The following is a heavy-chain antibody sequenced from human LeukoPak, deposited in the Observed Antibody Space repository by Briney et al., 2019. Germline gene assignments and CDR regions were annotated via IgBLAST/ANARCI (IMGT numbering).Heavy chain of an antibody. CDR1: GFTFSSYA. D-gene: IGHD6-19*01. CDR2: ISYDGSNK. CDR3: ASPSGWYTSLFDY. V-gene: IGHV3-30-3*01. J-gene: IGHJ4*02. Sequence: GGSLRLSCAASGFTFSSYAMHWVRQAPGKGLEWVAVISYDGSNKYYADSVKGRFTISRDNSKNTLYLQMNSLRAEDTAVYYCASPSGWYTSLFDYWGQGTLVTVSS.